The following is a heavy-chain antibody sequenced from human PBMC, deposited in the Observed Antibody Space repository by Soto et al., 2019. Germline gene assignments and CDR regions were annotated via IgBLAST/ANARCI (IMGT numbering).Heavy chain of an antibody. CDR1: GGTFSTYT. Sequence: GASVKVSCKASGGTFSTYTFSWVRHAPGQGLEWMGRIIPIFGTPYYAQKFQGRVTITADKSTSTVYMELSSLGSDDTAVYFCARGLECRGYCLDKPTWFGPWGQGTLVTVSS. V-gene: IGHV1-69*06. D-gene: IGHD2-15*01. CDR3: ARGLECRGYCLDKPTWFGP. J-gene: IGHJ5*02. CDR2: IIPIFGTP.